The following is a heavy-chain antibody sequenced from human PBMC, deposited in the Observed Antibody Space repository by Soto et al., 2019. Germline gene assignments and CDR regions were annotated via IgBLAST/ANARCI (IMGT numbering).Heavy chain of an antibody. CDR1: GCSINSNSYY. Sequence: SGTLSLTCTFPGCSINSNSYYWGWIRPPPGKGLEWIGSIYYSGSTYYNPSLKSRVTISVDTSKNQFSLKLSSVTAADTAVYYCARRWDGYVLYYFDYWGQGTLVTVSS. D-gene: IGHD5-12*01. V-gene: IGHV4-39*01. CDR3: ARRWDGYVLYYFDY. CDR2: IYYSGST. J-gene: IGHJ4*02.